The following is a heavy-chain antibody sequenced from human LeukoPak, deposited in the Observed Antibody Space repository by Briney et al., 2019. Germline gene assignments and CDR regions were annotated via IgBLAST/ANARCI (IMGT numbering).Heavy chain of an antibody. D-gene: IGHD5-18*01. CDR2: INPNSGGT. J-gene: IGHJ4*02. V-gene: IGHV1-2*02. CDR1: GYTFTGYY. Sequence: ASVKVSCKASGYTFTGYYMHWVRQAPGQGLEWMGWINPNSGGTNYAQKFQGRVTMTRDTSISTAYMELSRLRSDDTAVYYCARDPFEYSYGSGDYWGQGTLFTVSS. CDR3: ARDPFEYSYGSGDY.